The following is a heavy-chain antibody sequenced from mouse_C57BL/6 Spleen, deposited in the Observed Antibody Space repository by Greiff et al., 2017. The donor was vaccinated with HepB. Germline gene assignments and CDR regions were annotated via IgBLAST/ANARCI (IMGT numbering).Heavy chain of an antibody. CDR2: ISYDGSN. CDR1: GYSITSGYY. Sequence: EVQVVESGPGLVKPSQSLSLTCSVTGYSITSGYYWNWIRQFPGNKLEWMGYISYDGSNNYNPSLKNRISITRDTSKNQFFLKLNSVTTEDTATYYCARDRGNYDYWGQGTTLTVSS. D-gene: IGHD2-1*01. J-gene: IGHJ2*01. V-gene: IGHV3-6*01. CDR3: ARDRGNYDY.